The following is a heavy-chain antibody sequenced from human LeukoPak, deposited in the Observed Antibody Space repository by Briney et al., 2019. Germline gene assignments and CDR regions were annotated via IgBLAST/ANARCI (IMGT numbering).Heavy chain of an antibody. D-gene: IGHD3-10*01. Sequence: PGGSLRLSCAASGFTFNNAWMSWVRQAPGKGLEWVGRIKSKTDGGTTDYAAPVKGRFTISRDDSKNTLYLQMNSLKTEDTAVYYCTTAGGTMVRGVIIFEDFDYWGQGTLVTVSS. CDR2: IKSKTDGGTT. V-gene: IGHV3-15*01. CDR1: GFTFNNAW. J-gene: IGHJ4*02. CDR3: TTAGGTMVRGVIIFEDFDY.